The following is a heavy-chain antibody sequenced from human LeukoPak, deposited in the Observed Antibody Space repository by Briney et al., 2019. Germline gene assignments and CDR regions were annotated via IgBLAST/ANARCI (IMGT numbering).Heavy chain of an antibody. CDR1: GGSISSGGYY. D-gene: IGHD5-18*01. J-gene: IGHJ3*02. CDR3: ARRGYSYGYAFDI. V-gene: IGHV4-61*08. CDR2: IYTSGST. Sequence: SETLSLTCTVSGGSISSGGYYWSWIRQPPGKGLEWIGYIYTSGSTNYNPSLKSRVTISVDTSKNQFSLKLSSVTAADTAVYYCARRGYSYGYAFDIWGQGTMVTVSS.